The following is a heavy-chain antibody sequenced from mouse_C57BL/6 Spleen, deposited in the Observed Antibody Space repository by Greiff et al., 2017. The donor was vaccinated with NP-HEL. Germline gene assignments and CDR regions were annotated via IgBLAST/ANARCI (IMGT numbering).Heavy chain of an antibody. CDR1: GYTFTDYE. Sequence: QVQLQQSGAELVRPGASVTLSCKASGYTFTDYEMHWVKQTPVHGLEWIGAIDPETGGTAYNQKFKGKAILTADKSSSTAYMELRSLTSEDSAGYYCTRWLRPYWYFDVWGTGTTVTVSS. J-gene: IGHJ1*03. CDR3: TRWLRPYWYFDV. D-gene: IGHD2-2*01. V-gene: IGHV1-15*01. CDR2: IDPETGGT.